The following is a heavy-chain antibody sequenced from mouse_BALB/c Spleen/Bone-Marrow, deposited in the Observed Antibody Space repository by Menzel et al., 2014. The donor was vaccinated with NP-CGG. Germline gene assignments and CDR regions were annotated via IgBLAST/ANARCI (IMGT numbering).Heavy chain of an antibody. D-gene: IGHD1-1*01. J-gene: IGHJ4*01. CDR3: VRPHYYGSSYRYAMDY. V-gene: IGHV10-1*02. CDR2: IRSKSNNYAT. CDR1: GFTFNTYA. Sequence: EVKVVESGGGLVQPKGSLKLSCAASGFTFNTYAMNWVRQAPGKGLEWVARIRSKSNNYATYYADSVKDRFTISRDDSQSMLYLQMNNLKTEDTAMYDCVRPHYYGSSYRYAMDYWGQGTSVTVSS.